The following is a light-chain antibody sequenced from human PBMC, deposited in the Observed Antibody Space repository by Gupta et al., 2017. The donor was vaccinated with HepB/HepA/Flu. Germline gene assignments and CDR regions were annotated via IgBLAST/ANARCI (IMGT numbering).Light chain of an antibody. CDR3: CSNAGNSYV. Sequence: SARTQPRSVYDSPGQSVTTSCTGTSSDVGSYNRVSWYQQHPNKAPKVMIYDVDERPSGVPDRFSGSKSGNTASLTISGLQADDEADYYCCSNAGNSYVFGTGTKITVL. CDR2: DVD. V-gene: IGLV2-11*01. J-gene: IGLJ1*01. CDR1: SSDVGSYNR.